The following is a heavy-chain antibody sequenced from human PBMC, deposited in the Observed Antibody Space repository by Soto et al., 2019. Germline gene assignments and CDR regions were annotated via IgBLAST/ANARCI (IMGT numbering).Heavy chain of an antibody. CDR3: AKDTGNYYDSSGYSN. CDR2: ISGSGGST. V-gene: IGHV3-23*01. CDR1: GFTFSSYV. Sequence: GGSLRLSCAASGFTFSSYVMSWVRQAPGKGLEWVSAISGSGGSTYYADSVKGRFTISRDNSKNTLYLQMNSLRAEDTAVYYCAKDTGNYYDSSGYSNWGQGTLVTVSS. J-gene: IGHJ4*02. D-gene: IGHD3-22*01.